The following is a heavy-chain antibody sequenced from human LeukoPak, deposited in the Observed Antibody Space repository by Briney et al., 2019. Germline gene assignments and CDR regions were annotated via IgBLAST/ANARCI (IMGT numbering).Heavy chain of an antibody. J-gene: IGHJ5*02. V-gene: IGHV4-59*08. Sequence: PSETLSLTCTVSHGSISNYYWSWIRQTTGKGLEWIGFIYYSGSTNYNPSLKSRVTISVDTSKNQFSLRLSSVTAADTALYYCARRLGAGWFDPWGQGTLVTVSS. CDR1: HGSISNYY. CDR2: IYYSGST. CDR3: ARRLGAGWFDP. D-gene: IGHD3-16*01.